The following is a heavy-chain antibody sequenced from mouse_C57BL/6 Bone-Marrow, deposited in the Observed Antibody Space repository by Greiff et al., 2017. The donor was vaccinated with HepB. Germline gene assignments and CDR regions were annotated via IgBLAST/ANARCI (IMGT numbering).Heavy chain of an antibody. J-gene: IGHJ2*01. Sequence: VQRVESGAELARPGASVKLSCKASGYTFTSYGISWVKQRTGKGLEWIGEIYPRSGNTYYNEKFKGKATLTADKSSSTAYMELRSLTSEDSAVYFCARDYYGSSYDYFDYWGQGTTLTVSS. D-gene: IGHD1-1*01. V-gene: IGHV1-81*01. CDR2: IYPRSGNT. CDR3: ARDYYGSSYDYFDY. CDR1: GYTFTSYG.